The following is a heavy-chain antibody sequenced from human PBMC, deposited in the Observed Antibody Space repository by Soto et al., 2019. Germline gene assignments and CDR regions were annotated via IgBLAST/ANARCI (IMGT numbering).Heavy chain of an antibody. Sequence: ASVKVSCKVSGYTLTELSMHWVRQAPGKGLEWMGGFDPEDGETIYAQKFQGRVTMTEDTSTDTAYMELSSLRSEDTAVYYCATDLADSASSSYAFDIWGQGTMVTVSS. CDR2: FDPEDGET. V-gene: IGHV1-24*01. J-gene: IGHJ3*02. CDR1: GYTLTELS. D-gene: IGHD6-6*01. CDR3: ATDLADSASSSYAFDI.